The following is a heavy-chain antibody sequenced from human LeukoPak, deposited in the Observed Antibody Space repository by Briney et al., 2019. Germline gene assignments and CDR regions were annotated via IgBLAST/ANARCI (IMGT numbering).Heavy chain of an antibody. V-gene: IGHV4-59*08. CDR2: IFDSGST. CDR3: ARHRSGSSWFAP. CDR1: GGSISSYY. Sequence: PSETLSLTCTVSGGSISSYYWSWIRQPPGEGLEWIGYIFDSGSTNYNPSLKSRVTISVDTSKSQFSLRLSSVTAADTAVYYCARHRSGSSWFAPWGQGTLVTVSS. J-gene: IGHJ5*02. D-gene: IGHD6-19*01.